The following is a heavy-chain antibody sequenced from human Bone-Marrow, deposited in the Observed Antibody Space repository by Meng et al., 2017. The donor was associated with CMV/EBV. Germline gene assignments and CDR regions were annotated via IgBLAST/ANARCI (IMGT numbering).Heavy chain of an antibody. J-gene: IGHJ6*02. CDR2: INSDGSST. CDR1: GFTFSSYW. V-gene: IGHV3-74*01. Sequence: GESLKISCAASGFTFSSYWMHWVRQAPGKGLVWVSRINSDGSSTSYADSVKGRFTISRDNAKNTLYLQMNSLRAEDTAVYYCARVYYDSSGYQGLYGMDVWGQGTTVTFSS. CDR3: ARVYYDSSGYQGLYGMDV. D-gene: IGHD3-22*01.